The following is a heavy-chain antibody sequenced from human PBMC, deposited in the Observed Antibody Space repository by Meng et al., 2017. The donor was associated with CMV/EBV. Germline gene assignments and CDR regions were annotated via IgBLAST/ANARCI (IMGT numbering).Heavy chain of an antibody. V-gene: IGHV3-23*01. CDR3: AKDGEGSGSYDAFDI. J-gene: IGHJ3*02. CDR2: ISGSGGST. D-gene: IGHD3-10*01. CDR1: GFTFSSYA. Sequence: GESLKISCAASGFTFSSYAMSWVRQAPGKGLEWVSAISGSGGSTYYADSVKGRFTISRDNSKNTLYLQMNSLRAEDTAVYYCAKDGEGSGSYDAFDIWGQETMVTVSS.